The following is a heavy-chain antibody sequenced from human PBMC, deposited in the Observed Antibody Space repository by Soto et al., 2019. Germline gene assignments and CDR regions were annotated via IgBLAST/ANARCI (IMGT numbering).Heavy chain of an antibody. J-gene: IGHJ4*02. CDR2: INPNSGGT. CDR3: ARDPWAARGYFDY. Sequence: QVQLVQSGAEVKKPGASVKVSCKASGYTFTGYYMHWVRQAPGQGLEWMGWINPNSGGTNYAQKFQGWVTMTRDTSISTAYMELSRLRSEDTAVYYCARDPWAARGYFDYWGQGTLVTVSS. D-gene: IGHD6-6*01. V-gene: IGHV1-2*04. CDR1: GYTFTGYY.